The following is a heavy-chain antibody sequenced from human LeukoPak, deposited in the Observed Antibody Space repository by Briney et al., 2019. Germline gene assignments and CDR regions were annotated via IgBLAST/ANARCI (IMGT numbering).Heavy chain of an antibody. J-gene: IGHJ4*02. CDR3: ARDKWSFAEDYCSSTSCYTGLVDY. CDR2: ISSSSSYI. V-gene: IGHV3-21*01. Sequence: GGSLRLSCAASGFTFSSYSMNWVRQAPGKGLEWVSSISSSSSYIYYADSVKGRFTISRDNAKNSLYLQMNSLRAEDTAVYYCARDKWSFAEDYCSSTSCYTGLVDYWGQGTLVTVSS. CDR1: GFTFSSYS. D-gene: IGHD2-2*02.